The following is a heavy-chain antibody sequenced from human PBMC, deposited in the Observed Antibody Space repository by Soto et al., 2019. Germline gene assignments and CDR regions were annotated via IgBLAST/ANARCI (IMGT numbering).Heavy chain of an antibody. V-gene: IGHV3-23*01. CDR2: INGSGGST. J-gene: IGHJ6*01. Sequence: GGSLRLSCAASGFTFSSYAMSWVRQAPGKGLEWVSAINGSGGSTYYADSVKGRFTISRDNSKNTLYLQMNSLRAEDTAVYYCAKATAEYSSAPDDSYDYYGMDVWGQETTVTVSS. CDR1: GFTFSSYA. CDR3: AKATAEYSSAPDDSYDYYGMDV. D-gene: IGHD6-6*01.